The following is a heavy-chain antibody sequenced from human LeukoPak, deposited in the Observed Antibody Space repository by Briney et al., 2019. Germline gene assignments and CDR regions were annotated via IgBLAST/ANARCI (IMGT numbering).Heavy chain of an antibody. CDR1: GYSFTTYG. Sequence: GASVTVSCKASGYSFTTYGISWVRQAPGQGLEWMGWVSGHDKRTNYAQNLRGRVTMTIDTSTTTSYMELTSLRSDDTAVYYCARDYYCSGGSCSDTFDVWGQGTMVIVSS. CDR3: ARDYYCSGGSCSDTFDV. D-gene: IGHD2-15*01. CDR2: VSGHDKRT. J-gene: IGHJ3*01. V-gene: IGHV1-18*01.